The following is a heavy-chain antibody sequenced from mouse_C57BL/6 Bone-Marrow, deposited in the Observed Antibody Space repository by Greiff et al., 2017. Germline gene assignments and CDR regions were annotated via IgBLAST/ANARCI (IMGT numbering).Heavy chain of an antibody. J-gene: IGHJ3*01. V-gene: IGHV1-81*01. CDR3: ARDDYDVFAY. D-gene: IGHD2-4*01. CDR1: GYTFTSYG. CDR2: IYPRSGNT. Sequence: VMLVESGAELARPGASVKLSCKASGYTFTSYGISWVKQRTGQGLEWIGEIYPRSGNTYYNEKFKGKATLTADKSSSTAYMELRSLTSEDSAVYFCARDDYDVFAYWGQGTLVTVSA.